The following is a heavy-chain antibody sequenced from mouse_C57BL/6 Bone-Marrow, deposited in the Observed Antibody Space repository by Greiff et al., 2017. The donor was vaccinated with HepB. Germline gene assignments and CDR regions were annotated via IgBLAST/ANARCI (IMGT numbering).Heavy chain of an antibody. Sequence: DVKLVESGGGLVQPGGSLSLSCAASGFTFTDYYMSWVRQPPGKALEWLGFIRNKANGYTTEYSASVKGRVTISRYNSQSILYLQMNALRAEDSATYYCARWGTGPGFAYWGQGTLVTVSA. J-gene: IGHJ3*01. D-gene: IGHD2-14*01. CDR1: GFTFTDYY. V-gene: IGHV7-3*01. CDR3: ARWGTGPGFAY. CDR2: IRNKANGYTT.